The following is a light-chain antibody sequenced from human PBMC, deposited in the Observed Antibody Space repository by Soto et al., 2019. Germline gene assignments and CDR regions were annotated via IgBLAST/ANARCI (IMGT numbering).Light chain of an antibody. V-gene: IGLV2-14*01. Sequence: QSALAQPASVSGSPGQSITISCSGTSSDIGYYNYVSWYQQHPGKAPRLVLYEVRNRPSGVSDRFSGSKSGKTASLTIFGLQAEDEADYYCSSYTTSTTQVFGGGTKLTVL. CDR2: EVR. CDR3: SSYTTSTTQV. CDR1: SSDIGYYNY. J-gene: IGLJ2*01.